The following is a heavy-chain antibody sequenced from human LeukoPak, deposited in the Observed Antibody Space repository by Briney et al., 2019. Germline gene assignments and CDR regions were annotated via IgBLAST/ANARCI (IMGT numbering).Heavy chain of an antibody. Sequence: PGGSLRLSCAASGFTFSSYAMSWVRQAPGKGLEWVSAISGSGGSTYYADSVKGRFTISRDNAKNSLYLQMNSLRAEDTAVYYCARGLGRSDYWGQGTLVTVSS. CDR1: GFTFSSYA. CDR3: ARGLGRSDY. CDR2: ISGSGGST. J-gene: IGHJ4*02. V-gene: IGHV3-23*01.